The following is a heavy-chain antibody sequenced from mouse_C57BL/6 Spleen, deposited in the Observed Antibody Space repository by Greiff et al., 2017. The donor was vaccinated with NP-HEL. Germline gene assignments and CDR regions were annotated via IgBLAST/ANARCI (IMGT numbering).Heavy chain of an antibody. J-gene: IGHJ4*01. CDR3: ARPRYYGSSYAMDY. D-gene: IGHD1-1*01. V-gene: IGHV1-47*01. Sequence: VMLVESGAELVKPGASVKMSCKASGYTFTTYPIEWMKQNHGKSLEWIGNFHPYNDDTKYNEKFKGKATLTVEKSSSTVYLELSRLTSDDSAVYYCARPRYYGSSYAMDYWGQGTSVTVSS. CDR2: FHPYNDDT. CDR1: GYTFTTYP.